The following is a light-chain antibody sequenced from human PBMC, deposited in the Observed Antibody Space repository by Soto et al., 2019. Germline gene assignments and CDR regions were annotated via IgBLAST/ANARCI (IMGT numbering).Light chain of an antibody. V-gene: IGKV1-27*01. Sequence: DVQMTQSPSSLSASVGDSVTITCRASQGMSNYLAWYQQTPVKVPKLLIYAASTLQSGVPSRFSGSDSGTVFTLTISSLQPEDVATYYCQKYHSAPFTGGPGTKVDLK. CDR3: QKYHSAPFT. CDR2: AAS. CDR1: QGMSNY. J-gene: IGKJ3*01.